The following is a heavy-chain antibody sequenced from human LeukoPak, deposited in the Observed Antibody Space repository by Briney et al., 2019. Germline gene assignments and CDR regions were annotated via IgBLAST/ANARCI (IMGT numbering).Heavy chain of an antibody. D-gene: IGHD2-15*01. CDR2: INPNSGGT. J-gene: IGHJ4*02. Sequence: GASVKVSCKASGYTFTGYYMHWVRQAPGQGLEWMGWINPNSGGTNYAQKFQGRVTMTRDTSISTAYMELSRLRSDDTAVYYCARGRAPGARSIVVAVAAMVPFEYWGQGTLVTVSS. V-gene: IGHV1-2*02. CDR1: GYTFTGYY. CDR3: ARGRAPGARSIVVAVAAMVPFEY.